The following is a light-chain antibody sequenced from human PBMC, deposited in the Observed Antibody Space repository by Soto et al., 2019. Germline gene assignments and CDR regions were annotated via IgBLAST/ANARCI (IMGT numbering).Light chain of an antibody. Sequence: QPVLTQPRSVSGSPGQSVTISCTGTSSNVGGYDYVSWYQQHPGMAPQLIIYDIAKRPSGVPDLFSGSKSGDTASLTISVRQAEDEADYYCCSYAGGYSWVFGEGTKLTVL. CDR1: SSNVGGYDY. CDR2: DIA. V-gene: IGLV2-11*01. J-gene: IGLJ3*02. CDR3: CSYAGGYSWV.